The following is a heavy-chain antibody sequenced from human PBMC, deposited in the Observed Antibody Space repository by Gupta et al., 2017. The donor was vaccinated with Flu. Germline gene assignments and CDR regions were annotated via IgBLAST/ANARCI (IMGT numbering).Heavy chain of an antibody. V-gene: IGHV3-7*01. Sequence: EVQLVEFGGGLVQPGGSLRLPCAGSGFIFSSYWMTWVRQAPGKGLEWVANIKPDGSEKNYVDSVKGRFTISRDNAKNSLYLQMNSLRAEDTAVYYCTRAMAVWGQGTTVTVSS. CDR3: TRAMAV. CDR2: IKPDGSEK. J-gene: IGHJ6*02. CDR1: GFIFSSYW.